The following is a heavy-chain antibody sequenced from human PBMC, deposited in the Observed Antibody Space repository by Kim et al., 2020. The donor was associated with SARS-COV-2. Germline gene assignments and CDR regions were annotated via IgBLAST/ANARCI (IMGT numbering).Heavy chain of an antibody. CDR1: EFTCNNYW. J-gene: IGHJ6*02. CDR2: VNQDGTDK. D-gene: IGHD1-1*01. CDR3: ATLTRGSGVDV. V-gene: IGHV3-7*03. Sequence: GGSLRLSCAASEFTCNNYWMRWVRQAPGKGLECVATVNQDGTDKYYVDSVKGRFTISRDNPKNSLFLQMNSLRVDDTAVYYCATLTRGSGVDVWGRGTTVTVSS.